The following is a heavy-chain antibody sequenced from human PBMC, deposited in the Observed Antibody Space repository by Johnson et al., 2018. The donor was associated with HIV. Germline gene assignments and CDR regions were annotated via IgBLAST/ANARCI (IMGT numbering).Heavy chain of an antibody. CDR1: GFTLSDYW. D-gene: IGHD3-22*01. Sequence: EQLVESGGGLVQPGGSLRLSCAAYGFTLSDYWMHWVRQGTGKGLAWVARVNSDGYSTSYAGSVKGRFTISRDNSKNTLYLQMNSLRAEDTAVYYCAKDPTRYYYDSSGYRTGGDAFDIWGQGTMVTVSS. CDR2: VNSDGYST. V-gene: IGHV3-74*01. CDR3: AKDPTRYYYDSSGYRTGGDAFDI. J-gene: IGHJ3*02.